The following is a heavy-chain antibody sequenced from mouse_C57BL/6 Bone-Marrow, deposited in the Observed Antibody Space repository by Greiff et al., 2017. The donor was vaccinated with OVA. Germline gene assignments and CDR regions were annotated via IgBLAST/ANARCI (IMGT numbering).Heavy chain of an antibody. CDR3: RTYYSNCAWFAY. J-gene: IGHJ3*01. CDR1: GFNIKDDY. V-gene: IGHV14-4*01. D-gene: IGHD2-5*01. Sequence: VQLQQSGAELVRPGASVKLSCTASGFNIKDDYMHWVKQRPEQGLEWIGWIDPENGDTESASKFQGKATITAAISSTTAYLQLSSLTSEDTAVYYCRTYYSNCAWFAYWGQGTLVTVSA. CDR2: IDPENGDT.